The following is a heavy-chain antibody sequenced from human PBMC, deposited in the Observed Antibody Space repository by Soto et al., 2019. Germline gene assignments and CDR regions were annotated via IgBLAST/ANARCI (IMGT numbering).Heavy chain of an antibody. V-gene: IGHV4-34*01. D-gene: IGHD2-2*01. J-gene: IGHJ4*02. CDR1: GGSFSGYY. CDR2: INHSGST. CDR3: ARVPDY. Sequence: SETLSLTCAAYGGSFSGYYWSWIRQPPGKGLEWIGEINHSGSTNYNPSLKSRVTISVDRSKNQFSLKVRSVTAADTAVYYCARVPDYWGQGILVTSPQ.